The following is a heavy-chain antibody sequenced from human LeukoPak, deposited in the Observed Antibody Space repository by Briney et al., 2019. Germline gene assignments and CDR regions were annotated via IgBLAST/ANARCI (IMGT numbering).Heavy chain of an antibody. CDR3: GSLRPGD. V-gene: IGHV4-34*01. J-gene: IGHJ4*02. CDR2: LNHSVSI. D-gene: IGHD4-17*01. CDR1: VGSFTNYY. Sequence: SETLCLTCAVYVGSFTNYYWSWIRQPPRQGLEWLGALNHSVSINYNPSLKRRVTISVDTSNNQSALKLTSVTAADTAVYNCGSLRPGDWGQGTLVTVSS.